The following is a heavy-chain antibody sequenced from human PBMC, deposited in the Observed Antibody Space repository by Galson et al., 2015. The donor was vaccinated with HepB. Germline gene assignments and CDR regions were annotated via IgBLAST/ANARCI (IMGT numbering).Heavy chain of an antibody. V-gene: IGHV4-34*01. CDR1: GGSFSDYY. J-gene: IGHJ6*02. CDR3: ARLNVAAYVMDV. D-gene: IGHD6-13*01. Sequence: SETLSLSCAVYGGSFSDYYWSWIRQPPGKGLERIGHISYRGNTNYNPSLESRVTISVDTSKNQFSLRLSSVTAADTAVFYCARLNVAAYVMDVWGQGTTVSVSS. CDR2: ISYRGNT.